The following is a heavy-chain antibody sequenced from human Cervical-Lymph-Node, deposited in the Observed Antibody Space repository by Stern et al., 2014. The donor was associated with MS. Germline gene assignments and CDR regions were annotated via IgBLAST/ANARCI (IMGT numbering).Heavy chain of an antibody. V-gene: IGHV3-30-3*01. Sequence: DQLVESGGGVVQPGRSLRLSCAASGFTFSSYAMHWVRQAPGKGLEWVAVISYDGSNTYYADSVKGRFTISRDNSKNTLYLQMNSLRAEDTAVYYCARDIGGMDVWGQGTTVTVSS. J-gene: IGHJ6*02. D-gene: IGHD1-26*01. CDR1: GFTFSSYA. CDR3: ARDIGGMDV. CDR2: ISYDGSNT.